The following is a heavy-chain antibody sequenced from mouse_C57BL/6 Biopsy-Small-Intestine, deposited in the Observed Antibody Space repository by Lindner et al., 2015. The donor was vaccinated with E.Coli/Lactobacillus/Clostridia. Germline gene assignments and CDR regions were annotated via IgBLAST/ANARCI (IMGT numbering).Heavy chain of an antibody. CDR1: GYTFTSYS. J-gene: IGHJ2*01. V-gene: IGHV1-81*01. CDR3: ARGFDGYRYYFDF. D-gene: IGHD2-3*01. CDR2: IFPRSGNT. Sequence: VQLQESGAELARPGASVKLSCKASGYTFTSYSISWVKQRTGQGLEWIGEIFPRSGNTYFNEKFKGKATLTADTPSSTAYMELRSLTSEDSAVYFCARGFDGYRYYFDFWGQGTTLTVSS.